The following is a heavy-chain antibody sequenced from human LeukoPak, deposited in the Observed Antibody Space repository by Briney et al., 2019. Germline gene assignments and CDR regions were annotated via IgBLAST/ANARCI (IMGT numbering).Heavy chain of an antibody. CDR2: IISSGGST. J-gene: IGHJ4*02. CDR3: AKQSKLSCSSTSCPLDY. CDR1: GFTFSSYV. D-gene: IGHD2-2*01. Sequence: GGSLRLSCAASGFTFSSYVMTWVRQPPGKGLEWVSGIISSGGSTYYADSVKARFIISRDNSKNTLYLQMSSLRAEDTAVYYCAKQSKLSCSSTSCPLDYWGQGTPVTVSS. V-gene: IGHV3-23*01.